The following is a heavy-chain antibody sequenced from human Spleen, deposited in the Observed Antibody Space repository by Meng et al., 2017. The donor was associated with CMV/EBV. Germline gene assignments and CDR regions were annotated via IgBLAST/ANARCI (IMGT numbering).Heavy chain of an antibody. V-gene: IGHV4-4*07. J-gene: IGHJ4*02. CDR1: GGSISSYY. CDR3: ARWGLWFGELSFDY. D-gene: IGHD3-10*01. Sequence: VKLRESGPGLVKPSETLSLTCTVSGGSISSYYWSWIRQPAGKGLEWIGRIYTSGSTNYNPSLKSRVTMSVDTSKNQFSLKLSSVTAADTAVYYCARWGLWFGELSFDYWGQGTLVTVSS. CDR2: IYTSGST.